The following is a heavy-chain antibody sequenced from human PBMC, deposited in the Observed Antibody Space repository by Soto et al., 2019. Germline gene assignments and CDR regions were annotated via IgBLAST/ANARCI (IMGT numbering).Heavy chain of an antibody. Sequence: ASVKVSCKASGYTFTGYYMHWVRPAPGQGLEWMGWINPNSGGTNYAQKFQGRVTMTRDTSISTAYMELSRLRSDDTAVYYCARERVILTYPPNNLFDPWGQGTLVTVSS. D-gene: IGHD2-21*01. J-gene: IGHJ5*02. CDR2: INPNSGGT. CDR3: ARERVILTYPPNNLFDP. CDR1: GYTFTGYY. V-gene: IGHV1-2*02.